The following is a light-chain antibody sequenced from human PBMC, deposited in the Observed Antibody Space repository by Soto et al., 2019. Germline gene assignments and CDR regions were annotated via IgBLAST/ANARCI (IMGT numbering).Light chain of an antibody. CDR3: FSYAGSTYV. CDR1: SSDVGGYNH. V-gene: IGLV2-23*02. J-gene: IGLJ1*01. CDR2: EVT. Sequence: QSVLTQPASVSGSPGQSITISCAGTSSDVGGYNHVSWYQHRPGNAPKCIIYEVTKRPSGVSNRFSGSKSGNTASLTISGLQAEDEADYYCFSYAGSTYVFGTGTKVTVL.